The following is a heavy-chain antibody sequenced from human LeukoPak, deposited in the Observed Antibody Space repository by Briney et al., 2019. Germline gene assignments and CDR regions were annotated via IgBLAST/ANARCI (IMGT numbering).Heavy chain of an antibody. V-gene: IGHV1-46*01. CDR2: LNPSGGST. CDR3: ARGDYYDSNGYYFDY. CDR1: GYTFTRYH. D-gene: IGHD3-22*01. J-gene: IGHJ4*02. Sequence: ASVKVSCKASGYTFTRYHMHWVRQAPGQGLEWVGILNPSGGSTNYAQKFQGRVTMTRDTSTSTVYMELSSLRSEDTAVYYCARGDYYDSNGYYFDYWGQGTLVTVSS.